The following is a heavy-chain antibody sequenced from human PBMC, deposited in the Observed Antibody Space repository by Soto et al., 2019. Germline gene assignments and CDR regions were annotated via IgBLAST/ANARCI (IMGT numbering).Heavy chain of an antibody. CDR1: GGSISSTNYY. V-gene: IGHV4-39*01. CDR2: LSYTGSP. D-gene: IGHD6-19*01. CDR3: AKGSPVTSGWYLEDWYFDL. Sequence: SETLSLTCTVPGGSISSTNYYWAWVRQPPGKGLEWIGSLSYTGSPSYNPSLKNRVTISVDTSKNRLSLRAGDTAVYYCAKGSPVTSGWYLEDWYFDLWGRGTLVTVSS. J-gene: IGHJ2*01.